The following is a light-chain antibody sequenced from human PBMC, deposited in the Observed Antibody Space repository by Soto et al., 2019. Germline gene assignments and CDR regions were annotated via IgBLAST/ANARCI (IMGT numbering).Light chain of an antibody. J-gene: IGLJ2*01. CDR3: SSYARNRDVL. CDR1: SSDVGGYNF. Sequence: QSALTQPRSVSGSPGQSVTISCTGTSSDVGGYNFVSWYQQYPGKAPKLMIYEVSKRPSGVPDRFSGSKSGNTASLTVSGLQAEDEADYYCSSYARNRDVLFGGGTKLTVL. V-gene: IGLV2-11*01. CDR2: EVS.